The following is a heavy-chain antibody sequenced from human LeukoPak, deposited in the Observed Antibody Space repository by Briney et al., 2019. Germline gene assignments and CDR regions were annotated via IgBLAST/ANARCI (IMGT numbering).Heavy chain of an antibody. CDR3: AASPESIAVAG. V-gene: IGHV3-23*01. D-gene: IGHD6-19*01. J-gene: IGHJ4*02. CDR1: GFTSSSYA. CDR2: IRGSGGST. Sequence: GGSLRLSCAASGFTSSSYAMSWVRQAPGKGLEWVSAIRGSGGSTYYADSVKGRFTISRDNSKNTLYLQMNSLRAEDTAVYYCAASPESIAVAGWGQGTLVTVSS.